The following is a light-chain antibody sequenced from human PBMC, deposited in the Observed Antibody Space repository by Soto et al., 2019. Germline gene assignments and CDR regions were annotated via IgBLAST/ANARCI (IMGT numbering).Light chain of an antibody. CDR3: CPYAGTTYV. V-gene: IGLV2-23*02. CDR1: SSDVGSYNL. CDR2: EVS. Sequence: QSALTQPASVSGSPGQSITISCTGTSSDVGSYNLVSWYQQHPGKAPKLMIYEVSKRPSGVSNRFSGSKSGNTASLTISGLQAQDEADYYCCPYAGTTYVFGTGTTVTVL. J-gene: IGLJ1*01.